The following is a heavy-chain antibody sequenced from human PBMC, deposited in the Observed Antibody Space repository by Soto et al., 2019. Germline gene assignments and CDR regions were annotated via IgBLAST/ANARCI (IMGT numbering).Heavy chain of an antibody. CDR3: ARDSSGGGDAFDI. J-gene: IGHJ3*02. D-gene: IGHD2-15*01. V-gene: IGHV1-2*04. CDR1: GDTFTGYY. Sequence: GASLKVSCKASGDTFTGYYMHWVRQAPGQGLEWMGWINPNSGGTNYAQKFQGWVTMTRDTSISTAYMELSRLRSDDTAVYYCARDSSGGGDAFDIWGQGTMGTVSS. CDR2: INPNSGGT.